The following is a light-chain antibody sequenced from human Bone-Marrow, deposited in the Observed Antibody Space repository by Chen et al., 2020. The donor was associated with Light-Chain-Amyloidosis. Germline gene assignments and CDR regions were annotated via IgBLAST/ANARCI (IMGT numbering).Light chain of an antibody. J-gene: IGKJ3*01. V-gene: IGKV1-39*01. Sequence: DIQMTQHPSSLPASVGDRFTITCRATQSVGRLLKWYQKKPGRGTTLLIYASSSLHSGVPSRFSGSGSGTEFTLSISSLQPEDFAIYYCQQTYGLPMTFGPGTTVEI. CDR3: QQTYGLPMT. CDR1: QSVGRL. CDR2: ASS.